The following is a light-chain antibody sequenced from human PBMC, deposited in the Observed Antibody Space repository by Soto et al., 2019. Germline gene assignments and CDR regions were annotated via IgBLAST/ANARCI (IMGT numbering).Light chain of an antibody. CDR3: CSYAGSPRYV. CDR2: DVS. J-gene: IGLJ1*01. Sequence: QSALTQPRSVSGSPGQSVTISCTGTSSDVGGYNYVSWYQQHPVKAPKVMIYDVSERPSGVPARFSGSKSGNTASLTISGLQAEDEADYYCCSYAGSPRYVFGTGTKLTVL. CDR1: SSDVGGYNY. V-gene: IGLV2-11*01.